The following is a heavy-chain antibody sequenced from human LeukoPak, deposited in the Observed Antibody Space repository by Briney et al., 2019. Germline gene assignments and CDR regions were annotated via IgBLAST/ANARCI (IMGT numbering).Heavy chain of an antibody. CDR2: INQGGSER. V-gene: IGHV3-7*03. CDR3: ARDLNVAAAATPFDY. Sequence: PGGSLRLSCAASGFTFSSYWMNWARQAPGKGLEWVANINQGGSERYYVDSVKGRFTISRDNAKNSLFLQMNSLRAEDTAVYYCARDLNVAAAATPFDYWGQGTLVTVSS. D-gene: IGHD6-13*01. CDR1: GFTFSSYW. J-gene: IGHJ4*02.